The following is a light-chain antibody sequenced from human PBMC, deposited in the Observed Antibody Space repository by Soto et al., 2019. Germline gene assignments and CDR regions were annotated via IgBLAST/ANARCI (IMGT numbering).Light chain of an antibody. CDR3: QHYAGGSRIT. J-gene: IGKJ5*01. CDR1: QSVHSRY. Sequence: LVLTQSPGTLSLSPGERATLSCWASQSVHSRYLSWYQQRVGQAPRLLIYTATTRATGIPDRFSGSGFGTDFTLTISRLEPEDFALYYCQHYAGGSRITFGQGTRLETK. CDR2: TAT. V-gene: IGKV3-20*01.